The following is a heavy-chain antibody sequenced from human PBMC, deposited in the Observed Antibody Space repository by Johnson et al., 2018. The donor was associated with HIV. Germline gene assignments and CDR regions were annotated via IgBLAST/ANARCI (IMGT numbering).Heavy chain of an antibody. CDR1: GFTVSSNY. CDR2: IKSKTEGGTK. Sequence: VQLVESGGGLVQPGGSLRLSCAASGFTVSSNYVSWVRQAPGKGLEWVGRIKSKTEGGTKDYAAPVKGRFTISRDDSKNMLYLQMNSLKTEDTAVYYCTTECTMIVVVDRAFDIWGQGTMVTVSS. CDR3: TTECTMIVVVDRAFDI. D-gene: IGHD3-22*01. J-gene: IGHJ3*02. V-gene: IGHV3-15*01.